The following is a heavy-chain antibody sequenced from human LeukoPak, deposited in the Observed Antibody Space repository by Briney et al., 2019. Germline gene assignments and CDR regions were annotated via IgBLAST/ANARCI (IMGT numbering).Heavy chain of an antibody. CDR1: GGSINSSSYY. CDR3: ASQGPNGQYPHRLPDNWFDP. J-gene: IGHJ5*02. CDR2: IYYSGTT. Sequence: SETLSLTCTVSGGSINSSSYYWGWIRQPPGKGLEWIGSIYYSGTTYYNPSLKSRVTISVDTSKNQFSLKLSSVTAADTAVYYCASQGPNGQYPHRLPDNWFDPWGQGTLVTVSS. V-gene: IGHV4-39*01. D-gene: IGHD2-2*02.